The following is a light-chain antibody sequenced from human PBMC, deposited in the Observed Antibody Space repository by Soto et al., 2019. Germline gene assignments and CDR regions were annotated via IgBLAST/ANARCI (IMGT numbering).Light chain of an antibody. J-gene: IGKJ4*01. Sequence: VMTQSPTTLSVSPGERATLSCRASHSVGSNLAWYQQNPGQAPRLLIYGASTRATGVPARFSGSGSATQFTLTISSLPSEDSGFYYCQQYKQWPVAFGGGTKVEIK. CDR2: GAS. V-gene: IGKV3-15*01. CDR3: QQYKQWPVA. CDR1: HSVGSN.